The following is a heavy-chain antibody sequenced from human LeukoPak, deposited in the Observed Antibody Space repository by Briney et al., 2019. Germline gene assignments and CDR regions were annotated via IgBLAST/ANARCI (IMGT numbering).Heavy chain of an antibody. CDR2: ITRSGST. Sequence: GGSLRLSCAASGFTFSTFAMTWVRQAPGKGLEWVSIITRSGSTYYADSVEGRFTISRDNSKNTLYLQLNSLRADDPAVYSCAKDAVAPGSGGDYFDYWGQGTLVTVSS. CDR3: AKDAVAPGSGGDYFDY. CDR1: GFTFSTFA. D-gene: IGHD3-10*01. J-gene: IGHJ4*02. V-gene: IGHV3-23*01.